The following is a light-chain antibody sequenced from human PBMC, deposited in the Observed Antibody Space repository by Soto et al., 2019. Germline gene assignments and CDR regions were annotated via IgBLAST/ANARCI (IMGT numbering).Light chain of an antibody. J-gene: IGKJ5*01. CDR2: YIS. V-gene: IGKV3D-15*01. CDR3: QQYNNWPLT. Sequence: EIVMTLSLATVSVSPGETASLSCRASQSAGNFLAWYQQKPGQAPRLPIYYISTRATGIPARFSGSGSGTEFTLTINSLQSEDFAVYCCQQYNNWPLTSGQGTRLEIK. CDR1: QSAGNF.